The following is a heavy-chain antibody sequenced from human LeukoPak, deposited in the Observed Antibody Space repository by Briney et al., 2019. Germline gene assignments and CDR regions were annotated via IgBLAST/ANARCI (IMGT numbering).Heavy chain of an antibody. V-gene: IGHV1-46*01. D-gene: IGHD6-19*01. Sequence: ASVTVSCKASGYAFTGYYIHWVRQAPGQGLEWMGIINPTGGSTTYAQKFQGRVTMTRDTSTSTVYMDLSSLRFEDTAVYYCARANFEAVAGTYRYYGMDVWGQGTTVTVSS. CDR3: ARANFEAVAGTYRYYGMDV. CDR1: GYAFTGYY. J-gene: IGHJ6*02. CDR2: INPTGGST.